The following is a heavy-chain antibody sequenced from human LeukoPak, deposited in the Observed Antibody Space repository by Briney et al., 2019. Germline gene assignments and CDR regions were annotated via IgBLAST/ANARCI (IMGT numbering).Heavy chain of an antibody. Sequence: PGGSLRLSCAASGFTFSSYWMSWVRQAPGKGLEWVANIKQDGSEKYYVDSVKGRFTISRDNAKNSLYLQMNSLRAEDTAVYYCARERIVVVPAAIRPWYFDLWGRGTLVTVSS. CDR1: GFTFSSYW. CDR3: ARERIVVVPAAIRPWYFDL. CDR2: IKQDGSEK. V-gene: IGHV3-7*01. D-gene: IGHD2-2*02. J-gene: IGHJ2*01.